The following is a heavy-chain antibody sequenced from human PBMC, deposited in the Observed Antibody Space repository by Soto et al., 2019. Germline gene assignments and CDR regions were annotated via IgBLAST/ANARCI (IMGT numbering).Heavy chain of an antibody. CDR1: GFVSNNYD. CDR3: SRGIKGGLDA. D-gene: IGHD2-21*01. J-gene: IGHJ5*02. V-gene: IGHV3-30*03. CDR2: ISYDGSNK. Sequence: QVQLAESGGGVVQPGRSLRLSCAASGFVSNNYDIHWVRQAPGKGLAWLASISYDGSNKYYADSVKGRFTISRDNSKNTLSLQINSLGAEETAVYYCSRGIKGGLDAWGQGTLVTVSS.